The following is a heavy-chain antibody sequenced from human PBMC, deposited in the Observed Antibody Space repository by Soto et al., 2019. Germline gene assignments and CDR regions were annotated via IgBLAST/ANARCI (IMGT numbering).Heavy chain of an antibody. CDR2: IYYSGST. CDR1: GGSISSYY. D-gene: IGHD6-13*01. V-gene: IGHV4-59*01. J-gene: IGHJ6*02. Sequence: SETLSLTCTVPGGSISSYYWSWIRQPPGKGLEWIGYIYYSGSTNYNPSLKSRVTISVDTSKNQFSLKLSSVTAADTAVYYCARDSVHSTRIAAAGTHYGMDVWGQGTTVTVSS. CDR3: ARDSVHSTRIAAAGTHYGMDV.